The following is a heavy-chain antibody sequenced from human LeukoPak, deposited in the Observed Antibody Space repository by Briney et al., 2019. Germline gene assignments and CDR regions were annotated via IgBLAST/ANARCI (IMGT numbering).Heavy chain of an antibody. CDR3: AREINYYDSSGYYHTFDY. V-gene: IGHV1-46*01. CDR1: GYTFTSHY. CDR2: INPSGGST. Sequence: ASVKVSCKASGYTFTSHYMHWVRQAPGQGLEWMGIINPSGGSTSYAQKFQGRVTMTRDTSTSTVYMELSSLRSEDTAVYYCAREINYYDSSGYYHTFDYWGQGTLVTVSS. D-gene: IGHD3-22*01. J-gene: IGHJ4*02.